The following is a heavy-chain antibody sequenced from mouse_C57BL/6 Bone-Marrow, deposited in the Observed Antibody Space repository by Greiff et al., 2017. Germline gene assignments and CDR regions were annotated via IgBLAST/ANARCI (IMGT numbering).Heavy chain of an antibody. CDR2: ISSGGSYT. Sequence: EVQVVESGGDLVKPGGSLKLSCAASGFTFSSYGMSWVRQTPDKRLEWVATISSGGSYTYYPDSVQGRFTISRDNAKNTLYLQMSSLKSEDTAMYYCARQGAMDYWGQGTSVTVSS. CDR1: GFTFSSYG. J-gene: IGHJ4*01. V-gene: IGHV5-6*01. CDR3: ARQGAMDY.